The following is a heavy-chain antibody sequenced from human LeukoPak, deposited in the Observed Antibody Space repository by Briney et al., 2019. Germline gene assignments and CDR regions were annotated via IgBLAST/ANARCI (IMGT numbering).Heavy chain of an antibody. CDR3: ARPTARQLVSHGYDY. CDR1: GFTFSSYA. J-gene: IGHJ4*02. V-gene: IGHV3-30-3*01. D-gene: IGHD6-6*01. CDR2: ISYDGSNK. Sequence: GRSLRLSCAASGFTFSSYAMHWVRQAPGKGLEWVAVISYDGSNKYYADSVKGRFTISRDNSKNTLYLQMNSLRAEDTAVYYCARPTARQLVSHGYDYWGQGTLVTVSS.